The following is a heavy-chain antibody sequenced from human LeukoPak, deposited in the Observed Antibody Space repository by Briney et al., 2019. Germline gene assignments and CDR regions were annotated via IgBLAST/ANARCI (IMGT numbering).Heavy chain of an antibody. V-gene: IGHV4-59*01. CDR3: ARHGTSGTNLNWFDP. CDR2: IYYSGST. J-gene: IGHJ5*02. Sequence: KPSETLSLTCTVSGGSISNYYWSWIRQPPGKGLEWIGYIYYSGSTNYNPSLKSRVTISVDTSKNQFSLKLSSVTAADTAVYYCARHGTSGTNLNWFDPWGQGTLVTVSS. D-gene: IGHD1-1*01. CDR1: GGSISNYY.